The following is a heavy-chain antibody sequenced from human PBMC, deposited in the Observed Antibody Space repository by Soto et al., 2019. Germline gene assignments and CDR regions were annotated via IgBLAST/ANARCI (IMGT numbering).Heavy chain of an antibody. CDR1: GGTFSSYA. D-gene: IGHD5-12*01. CDR3: ASAGDGYNYPFDY. Sequence: SVKVSCKASGGTFSSYAISWVRQAPGQGLEWMGGIIPIFGTANYAQKFQGRVTITADESTSTAYMELSSLRSEDTAVYYCASAGDGYNYPFDYWGQGTLVTVSS. CDR2: IIPIFGTA. J-gene: IGHJ4*02. V-gene: IGHV1-69*13.